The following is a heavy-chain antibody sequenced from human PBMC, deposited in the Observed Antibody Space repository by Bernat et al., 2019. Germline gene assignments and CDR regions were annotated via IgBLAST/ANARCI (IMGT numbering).Heavy chain of an antibody. CDR1: GFIFSSYG. J-gene: IGHJ6*02. Sequence: VQLVESGGGVVQPGRFLRLSCAASGFIFSSYGMHWVRQAPGKGLEWVSVIYSGGSTYYADSVKGRFTISRDNSKNTLYLQMNSLRAEDTAVYYCASDYCSSTSCDYYYGMDVWGQGTTVTVSS. CDR3: ASDYCSSTSCDYYYGMDV. D-gene: IGHD2-2*01. V-gene: IGHV3-66*01. CDR2: IYSGGST.